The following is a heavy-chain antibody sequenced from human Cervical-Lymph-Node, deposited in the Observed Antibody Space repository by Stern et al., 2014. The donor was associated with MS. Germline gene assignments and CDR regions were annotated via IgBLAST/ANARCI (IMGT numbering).Heavy chain of an antibody. CDR2: IFPHDSDP. Sequence: MQLVQSGSEVKKPGESLKISCKASRDSFTHSWIGWVRQMPGKGLEWMGNIFPHDSDPNYRPPCNAQSPFPFDRSPSTACLQWSALKAPATAIYYCARHHGHSPTPFDSWGQGTRVTVSS. CDR3: ARHHGHSPTPFDS. D-gene: IGHD5-24*01. J-gene: IGHJ4*02. CDR1: RDSFTHSW. V-gene: IGHV5-51*01.